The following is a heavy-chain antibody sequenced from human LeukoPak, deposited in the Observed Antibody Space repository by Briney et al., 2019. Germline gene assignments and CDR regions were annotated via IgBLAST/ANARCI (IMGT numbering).Heavy chain of an antibody. V-gene: IGHV1-18*01. Sequence: SGYNGITNYTQKLQGRVTMTTDTSTSTAYMELRSLRSDDTAVYFCARVYYDTSGYPLKDYWGQGTLVTVSS. J-gene: IGHJ4*02. D-gene: IGHD3-22*01. CDR3: ARVYYDTSGYPLKDY. CDR2: SGYNGIT.